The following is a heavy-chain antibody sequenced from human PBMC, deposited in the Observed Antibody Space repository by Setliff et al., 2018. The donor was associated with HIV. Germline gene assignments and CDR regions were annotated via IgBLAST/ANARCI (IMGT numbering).Heavy chain of an antibody. CDR2: IYYSGST. CDR1: GGSISSSSNY. D-gene: IGHD2-15*01. CDR3: ARMVVVVTNWFDP. Sequence: SETLSLTCTVSGGSISSSSNYWGWIRQPPGKGLEWIGNIYYSGSTYYNPSLKSRVTISVDTSKNQFSLKLSSVTAADTAVYYCARMVVVVTNWFDPWGQGTLVTVSS. V-gene: IGHV4-39*01. J-gene: IGHJ5*02.